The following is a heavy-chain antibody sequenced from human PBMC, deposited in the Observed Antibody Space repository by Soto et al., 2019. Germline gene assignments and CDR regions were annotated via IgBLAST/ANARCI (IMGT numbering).Heavy chain of an antibody. CDR3: ARESVVAATPTLNYYYGMDV. Sequence: SEILSLTCTVSGGSISSGDYYWSWIRQPPGKGLEWIGYIYYSGSTYYNPSLKSRVTISVDTSKNQFSLKLSSVTAADTAVYYCARESVVAATPTLNYYYGMDVWGQGTTVTVSS. V-gene: IGHV4-30-4*01. D-gene: IGHD2-15*01. J-gene: IGHJ6*02. CDR2: IYYSGST. CDR1: GGSISSGDYY.